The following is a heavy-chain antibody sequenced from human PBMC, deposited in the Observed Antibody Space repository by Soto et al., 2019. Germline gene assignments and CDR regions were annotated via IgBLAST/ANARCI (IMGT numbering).Heavy chain of an antibody. CDR3: ARDEVYYGVSEY. Sequence: HPRGSLRLSCAASGFTVSSNYMSWVRQAPGKGLEWVSVIYSGGSTYYADSVKGRFTISRDNSKNTLYLQMNSLRAEDTAVYYCARDEVYYGVSEYWGQGTLVTVSS. V-gene: IGHV3-66*01. J-gene: IGHJ4*02. CDR1: GFTVSSNY. CDR2: IYSGGST. D-gene: IGHD4-17*01.